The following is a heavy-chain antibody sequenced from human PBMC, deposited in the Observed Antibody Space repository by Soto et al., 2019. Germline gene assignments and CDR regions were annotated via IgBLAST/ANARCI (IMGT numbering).Heavy chain of an antibody. D-gene: IGHD6-6*01. V-gene: IGHV1-8*01. CDR1: GYTFTSYD. CDR3: AMERGASSSFYY. CDR2: MNPNSGNT. J-gene: IGHJ4*02. Sequence: QVQLVQSGAEVKKPGASVKVSCKASGYTFTSYDINWVRQATGQGLEWMGWMNPNSGNTGYAQKFQGRVTMTRNTSISTAYMELSSLRSECSAFYYCAMERGASSSFYYWGQGTLVTVSS.